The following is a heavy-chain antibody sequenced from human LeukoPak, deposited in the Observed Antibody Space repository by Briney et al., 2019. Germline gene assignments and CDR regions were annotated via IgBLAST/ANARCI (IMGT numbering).Heavy chain of an antibody. Sequence: TFDDYAMHWIRQPPGKGLEWIGYIYHSGSTYYNPSLKSRVAISVDRSKNQFSLKLSSVTAADTAVYYCARGPGYSSSWYDYWGQGTLVTVSS. V-gene: IGHV4-30-2*01. CDR1: TFDDYA. CDR3: ARGPGYSSSWYDY. D-gene: IGHD6-13*01. CDR2: IYHSGST. J-gene: IGHJ4*02.